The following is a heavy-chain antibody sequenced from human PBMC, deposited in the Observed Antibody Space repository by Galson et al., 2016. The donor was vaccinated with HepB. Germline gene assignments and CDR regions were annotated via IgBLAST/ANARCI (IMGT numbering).Heavy chain of an antibody. CDR1: GFIFSSYW. CDR3: ARFGQLVSHYYHYGMGV. V-gene: IGHV3-7*03. D-gene: IGHD6-13*01. Sequence: SLRLSCAASGFIFSSYWMSWVRQAPGKGLEWVANIKQDGSEKYSVDSVKGRFTISRDNAKKSLYLQMNGLRPEDTAVYYCARFGQLVSHYYHYGMGVWGQGRTVTVSS. J-gene: IGHJ6*02. CDR2: IKQDGSEK.